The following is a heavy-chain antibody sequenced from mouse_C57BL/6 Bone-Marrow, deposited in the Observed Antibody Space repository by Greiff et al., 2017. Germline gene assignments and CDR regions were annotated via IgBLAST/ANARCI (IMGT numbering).Heavy chain of an antibody. V-gene: IGHV14-4*01. CDR3: SSFDGNYFDF. Sequence: DVKLQESGAELVRPGASVKLSCTASGFNINDDYIHWVKQRPEQGLEWIGWIDPEIGDTEYASKFQGKAPITSDTSSNTAYLQLSSLTSEDTAVYYCSSFDGNYFDFWGQGTPLTVAS. J-gene: IGHJ2*01. CDR1: GFNINDDY. CDR2: IDPEIGDT. D-gene: IGHD2-3*01.